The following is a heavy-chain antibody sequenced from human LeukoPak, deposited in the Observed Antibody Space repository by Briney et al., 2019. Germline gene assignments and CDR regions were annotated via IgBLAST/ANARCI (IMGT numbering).Heavy chain of an antibody. CDR3: ARGGYFGSGPMDV. CDR1: GFTFSSYD. CDR2: IDTAGVT. Sequence: PGGSLRLSCAGSGFTFSSYDMHWVRQAAGKGLEWVAGIDTAGVTYYPGSVRGRFTLSRENGRNSFFLQMNSLRAGDTAVYYCARGGYFGSGPMDVWGQGTTVTVSS. D-gene: IGHD3-10*01. J-gene: IGHJ6*02. V-gene: IGHV3-13*01.